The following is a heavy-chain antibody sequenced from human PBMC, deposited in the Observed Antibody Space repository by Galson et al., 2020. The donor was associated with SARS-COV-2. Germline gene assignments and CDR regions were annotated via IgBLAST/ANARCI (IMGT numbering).Heavy chain of an antibody. CDR1: GYTFTNHF. J-gene: IGHJ4*02. V-gene: IGHV1-46*01. D-gene: IGHD1-1*01. CDR2: ISPSGSNT. Sequence: GESLKISCKTSGYTFTNHFMHWVRQAPGQGLEWMGIISPSGSNTSYAQKFQGRVTMTTDTSTGTVFMELRSLRSDDSAKYYCARDVHLDYFDQWGQGTLVTVSS. CDR3: ARDVHLDYFDQ.